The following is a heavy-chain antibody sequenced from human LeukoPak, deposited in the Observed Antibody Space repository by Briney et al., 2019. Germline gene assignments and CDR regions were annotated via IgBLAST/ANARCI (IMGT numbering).Heavy chain of an antibody. V-gene: IGHV4-39*01. CDR2: IYSSVST. J-gene: IGHJ4*02. CDR3: ARHQYSYGRIDY. Sequence: PSETLSLTCTVSGGSISSNAYYWAWIRQPPGKGLEWIGSIYSSVSTYYNPSLKSRVTISVDTSKNQFSLRLSSVTAADTAVYYCARHQYSYGRIDYWGQGTLVTVSS. CDR1: GGSISSNAYY. D-gene: IGHD5-18*01.